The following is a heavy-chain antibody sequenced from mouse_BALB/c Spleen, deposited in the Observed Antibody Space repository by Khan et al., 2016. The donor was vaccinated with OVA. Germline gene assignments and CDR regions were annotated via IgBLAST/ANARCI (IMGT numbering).Heavy chain of an antibody. CDR1: GYSITSDYA. D-gene: IGHD2-3*01. CDR2: ISYSGST. CDR3: ARGENGYYLAWFAY. J-gene: IGHJ3*01. Sequence: EVQLQESGPGLVKPSQSLSLTCTVTGYSITSDYAWNWIRQFPGNTLEWMGYISYSGSTSYNPSLKSRISITRDTSKNQFFLQLNSVTTEDTATXYCARGENGYYLAWFAYWGQGTLVTVSA. V-gene: IGHV3-2*02.